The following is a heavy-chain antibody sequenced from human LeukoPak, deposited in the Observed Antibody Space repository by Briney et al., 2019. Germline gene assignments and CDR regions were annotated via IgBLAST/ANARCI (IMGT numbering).Heavy chain of an antibody. CDR3: ARHDGYSFFDY. CDR1: GFTFSNYW. D-gene: IGHD5-18*01. CDR2: INHSGST. Sequence: PGGSLRLSCAASGFTFSNYWMTWVRQAPGKGLEWIGEINHSGSTNYNPSLKSRVTISVDTSKNQFSLKLSSVTAADTAVYYCARHDGYSFFDYWGQGTLVTVSS. V-gene: IGHV4-34*01. J-gene: IGHJ4*02.